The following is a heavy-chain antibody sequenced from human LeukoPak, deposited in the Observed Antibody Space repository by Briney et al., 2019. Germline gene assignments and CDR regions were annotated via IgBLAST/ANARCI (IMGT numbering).Heavy chain of an antibody. J-gene: IGHJ3*02. CDR2: IRYDGSNK. CDR3: AKTKWELLPYDAFDI. Sequence: GGSLRLSCAASGFTFSSYGIHWVRQAPGKGLEWVAFIRYDGSNKYYADSVKGRFTISRDNSKNTLYLQMNSLRAEDTAVYYCAKTKWELLPYDAFDIWGQGTMVTVSS. V-gene: IGHV3-30*02. D-gene: IGHD1-26*01. CDR1: GFTFSSYG.